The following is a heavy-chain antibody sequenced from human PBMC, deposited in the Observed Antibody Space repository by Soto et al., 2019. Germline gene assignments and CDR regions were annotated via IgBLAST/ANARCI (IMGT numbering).Heavy chain of an antibody. CDR1: GYSFTTYG. V-gene: IGHV1-18*01. Sequence: QVPLVQSGAEVKKPGASVRVSCKASGYSFTTYGVTWVRQAPGQGLEWMGWISTYNGDTRVAQQHQGRATLTTDTSTNAAHMELRSLRSDDTAIYYCARTEGRSTRGDYWGQGTLVTVSS. CDR3: ARTEGRSTRGDY. D-gene: IGHD2-2*01. J-gene: IGHJ4*02. CDR2: ISTYNGDT.